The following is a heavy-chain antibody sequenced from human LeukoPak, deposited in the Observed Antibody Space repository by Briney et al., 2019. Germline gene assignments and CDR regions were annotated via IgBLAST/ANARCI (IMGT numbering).Heavy chain of an antibody. V-gene: IGHV1-2*02. Sequence: ASVKVSCKASGYTFTGYYMHWVRQDPGQGLEWMGWINPNSGGTNYAQKFQGRVTMTRDTSISTAYMELSRLRSDDTAVYYCARGGSSSWYGNDYWGQGTLVTVSS. CDR3: ARGGSSSWYGNDY. D-gene: IGHD6-13*01. J-gene: IGHJ4*02. CDR2: INPNSGGT. CDR1: GYTFTGYY.